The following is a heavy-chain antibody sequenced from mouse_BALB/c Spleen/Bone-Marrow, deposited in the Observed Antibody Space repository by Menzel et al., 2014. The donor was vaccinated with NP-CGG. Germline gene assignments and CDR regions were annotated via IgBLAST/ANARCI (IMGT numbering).Heavy chain of an antibody. CDR3: TRLDYDWFAY. V-gene: IGHV6-6*02. J-gene: IGHJ3*01. D-gene: IGHD2-4*01. CDR2: IKLKSNNYAT. CDR1: GFTFSNYW. Sequence: EVNVVESGGGLVQPGGSMKLPCVASGFTFSNYWMNWVRQSPEKGLEWVAEIKLKSNNYATHYAESVKGRFAISRDDSKSSVYLQMSNLRAEDTGIYYCTRLDYDWFAYWGQGTLVTVSA.